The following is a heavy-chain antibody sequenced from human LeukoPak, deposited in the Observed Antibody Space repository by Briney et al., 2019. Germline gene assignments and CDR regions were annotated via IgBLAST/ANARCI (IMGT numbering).Heavy chain of an antibody. CDR2: IKQDGSEK. V-gene: IGHV3-7*01. D-gene: IGHD3-10*02. CDR3: AELGITMIGGV. CDR1: GFTFGDYA. Sequence: PGGSLRLSCTASGFTFGDYAMSWFRQAPGKGPEWVANIKQDGSEKYYVDSVKGRFTISRDNAKNSLYLQMNSLRAEDTAVYYCAELGITMIGGVWGKGTTVTISS. J-gene: IGHJ6*04.